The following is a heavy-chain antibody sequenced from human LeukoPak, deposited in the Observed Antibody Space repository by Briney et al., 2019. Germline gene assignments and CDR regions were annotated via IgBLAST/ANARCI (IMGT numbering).Heavy chain of an antibody. CDR3: ARGPVLRYFDWSQGAFDI. V-gene: IGHV3-30*03. CDR1: GFTFSTLG. Sequence: GGSLRLSCAVSGFTFSTLGLHWVRQAPGQGLEWVALISYNGGVKYYADSVKGRFTISRDNYKNTLYLQMNSLRAEDTAVYYCARGPVLRYFDWSQGAFDIWGQGTTVTVSS. CDR2: ISYNGGVK. D-gene: IGHD3-9*01. J-gene: IGHJ3*02.